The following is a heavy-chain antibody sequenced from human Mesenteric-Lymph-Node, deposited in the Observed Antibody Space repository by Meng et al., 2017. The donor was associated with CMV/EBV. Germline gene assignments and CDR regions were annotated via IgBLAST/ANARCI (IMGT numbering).Heavy chain of an antibody. D-gene: IGHD5-24*01. V-gene: IGHV3-74*03. CDR2: INSDGSTT. J-gene: IGHJ4*02. CDR1: GFTFSVYW. Sequence: GESLKISCTASGFTFSVYWMHCVRQAPGQGLEWVSRINSDGSTTTYADSVRGRFTISRDNAKNTLFLQMSSLRADDTAVYYCAVIPRGLLVRDPGRWGQGTRVTVSS. CDR3: AVIPRGLLVRDPGR.